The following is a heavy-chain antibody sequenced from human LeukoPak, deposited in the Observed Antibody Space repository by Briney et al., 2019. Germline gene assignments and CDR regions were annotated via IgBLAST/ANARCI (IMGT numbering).Heavy chain of an antibody. D-gene: IGHD3-22*01. CDR2: IRYDGSNK. V-gene: IGHV3-30*02. J-gene: IGHJ4*02. Sequence: GGSLRLSCAASGFTFSSYAMHWVRQAPGKGLEWVAFIRYDGSNKYYADSVKGRFTISRDNSKNTLYLQMNSLRAEDTAVYYCAKATYYYDSTPLDYWGQGTLVTVSS. CDR3: AKATYYYDSTPLDY. CDR1: GFTFSSYA.